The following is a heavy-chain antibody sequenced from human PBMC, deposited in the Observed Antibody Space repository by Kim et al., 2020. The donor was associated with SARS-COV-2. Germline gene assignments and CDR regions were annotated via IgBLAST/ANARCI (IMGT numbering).Heavy chain of an antibody. CDR1: GGSFSGYY. V-gene: IGHV4-34*01. J-gene: IGHJ4*02. D-gene: IGHD3-10*01. CDR3: ARVESRHLDHSGSYYH. Sequence: SETLSLTCAVYGGSFSGYYWSWIRQPPGKGLEWIGEINHSGSTNYNPSLKSRVTISVDTSKNQFSLKLSSVTAADTAVYYCARVESRHLDHSGSYYHWGQGTLVTVSS. CDR2: INHSGST.